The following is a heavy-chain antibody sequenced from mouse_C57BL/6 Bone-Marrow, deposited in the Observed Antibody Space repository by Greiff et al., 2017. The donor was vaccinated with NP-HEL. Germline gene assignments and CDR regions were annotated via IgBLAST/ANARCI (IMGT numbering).Heavy chain of an antibody. CDR1: GYAFSSSW. J-gene: IGHJ2*01. CDR3: AREGDYYGSSHYFDY. Sequence: QVHVKQSGPELVKPGASVKISCKASGYAFSSSWMNWVKQRPGKGLEWIGRIYPGDGDTNYNGKFKGKATLTADKSSSTAYMQLSSLTSEDSAVYFCAREGDYYGSSHYFDYWGQGTTLTVSS. CDR2: IYPGDGDT. D-gene: IGHD1-1*01. V-gene: IGHV1-82*01.